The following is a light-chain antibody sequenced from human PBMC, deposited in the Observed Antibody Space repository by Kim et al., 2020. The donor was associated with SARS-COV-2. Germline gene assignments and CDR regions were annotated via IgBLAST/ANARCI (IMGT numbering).Light chain of an antibody. CDR1: QSVISSY. V-gene: IGKV3-20*01. J-gene: IGKJ4*01. Sequence: SPGHRATLSCRASQSVISSYLAWSQPRPGQAPRLLIYDASSRATGIPDRFSGSGSGTDFTLTISGLETEDFAVYYCQQYGGSPLTFGGGTKVDIK. CDR3: QQYGGSPLT. CDR2: DAS.